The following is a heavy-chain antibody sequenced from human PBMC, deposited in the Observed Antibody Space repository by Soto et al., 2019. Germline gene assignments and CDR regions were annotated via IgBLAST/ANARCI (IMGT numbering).Heavy chain of an antibody. D-gene: IGHD6-13*01. CDR2: IYYSGST. CDR1: GGSVSSGSYY. J-gene: IGHJ4*02. V-gene: IGHV4-61*01. CDR3: ARSNHQLVPYPGPFAH. Sequence: QVQLQESGPGLVKPSETLSLTCTVSGGSVSSGSYYWSCIRQPPGKGLEWIGYIYYSGSTNYNPSLTSRVSISGVTSKNRFSVKLSSVTAADTAVYSCARSNHQLVPYPGPFAHCVQGTLVTVSS.